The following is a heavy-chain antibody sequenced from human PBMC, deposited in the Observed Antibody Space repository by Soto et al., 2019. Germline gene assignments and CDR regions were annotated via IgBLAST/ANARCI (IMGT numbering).Heavy chain of an antibody. V-gene: IGHV3-74*01. D-gene: IGHD2-21*02. Sequence: EVQLVESGGGLVQPGGSLRLSCAASEFSLRSYWMHWVRQGPGKGLEWVSRIKTDGSITSYADSVKGRFTISRDNAKNTLYLQMNSLRVEDTAVYYCVRRVTDYGMDVWGQGTTVTVS. CDR1: EFSLRSYW. CDR3: VRRVTDYGMDV. J-gene: IGHJ6*02. CDR2: IKTDGSIT.